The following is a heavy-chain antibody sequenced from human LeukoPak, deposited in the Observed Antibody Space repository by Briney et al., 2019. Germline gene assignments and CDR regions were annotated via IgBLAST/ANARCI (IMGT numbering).Heavy chain of an antibody. CDR1: GVPISSYY. D-gene: IGHD3-10*01. J-gene: IGHJ6*03. CDR2: FYYSGST. CDR3: ARALYGSASNNYYMDV. V-gene: IGHV4-59*01. Sequence: SETLSLTCTVSGVPISSYYWSWIRQPPGKGLEWIGYFYYSGSTNYNPSLKSRVIISVDTSKNQLALNLSSVTAADTAVYYCARALYGSASNNYYMDVWGKGTTVTVSS.